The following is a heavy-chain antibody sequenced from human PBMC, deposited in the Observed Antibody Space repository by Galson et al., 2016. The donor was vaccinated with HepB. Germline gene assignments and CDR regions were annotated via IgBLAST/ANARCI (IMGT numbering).Heavy chain of an antibody. D-gene: IGHD3-10*01. J-gene: IGHJ1*01. V-gene: IGHV1-3*01. CDR1: GYSFTSYG. CDR2: INAAENLT. CDR3: ARGSNYGQH. Sequence: SVKVSCKASGYSFTSYGIHWVRQAPGQRLEWMGGINAAENLTKHPEKFQGRVTVTSEHAANTVYLELRSLRSEVTAVYYCARGSNYGQHWGQGTLVTVSS.